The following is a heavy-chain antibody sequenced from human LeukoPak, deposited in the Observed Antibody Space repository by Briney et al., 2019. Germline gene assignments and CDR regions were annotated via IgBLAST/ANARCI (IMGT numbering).Heavy chain of an antibody. D-gene: IGHD2-2*01. CDR1: GYTFTSYY. Sequence: ASVKVSCKASGYTFTSYYMHWVRQAPGQGLEWMGIINPSGGSTSYAQKFQGRVTMTRDTSTSTVYMELSSRRSEDTAVYYCARVRSGVPAAYWYFDYWGQGTLVTVSS. CDR2: INPSGGST. CDR3: ARVRSGVPAAYWYFDY. J-gene: IGHJ4*02. V-gene: IGHV1-46*01.